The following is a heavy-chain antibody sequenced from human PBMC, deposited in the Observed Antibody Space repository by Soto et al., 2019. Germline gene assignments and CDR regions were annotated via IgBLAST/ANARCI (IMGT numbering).Heavy chain of an antibody. V-gene: IGHV3-48*03. D-gene: IGHD1-1*01. CDR3: ARDTEGYKGMDV. J-gene: IGHJ6*02. CDR2: ISSLGHTT. Sequence: TGGSLRLSCEASGFTFTFESYEMSWVRQAPGKGLEWVAYISSLGHTTYYADSVKGRFTISRDNAKNLLFLEMNTLRGEDTAVYYCARDTEGYKGMDVWGQGTTVTVSS. CDR1: GFTFTFESYE.